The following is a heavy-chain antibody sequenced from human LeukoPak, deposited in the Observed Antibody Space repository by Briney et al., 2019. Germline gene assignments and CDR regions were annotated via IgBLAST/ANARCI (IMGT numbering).Heavy chain of an antibody. Sequence: SETPSLTCTVSGSSVNSADYYWSWIRQSPGKGLEWIGFIYYSGTTNYNPSLKSRVTISLDTSKNQFSLRLTSVTAADTAVYYCARDLSGSSSFGYWGQGILVTVSS. D-gene: IGHD6-6*01. CDR2: IYYSGTT. CDR3: ARDLSGSSSFGY. J-gene: IGHJ4*02. V-gene: IGHV4-61*08. CDR1: GSSVNSADYY.